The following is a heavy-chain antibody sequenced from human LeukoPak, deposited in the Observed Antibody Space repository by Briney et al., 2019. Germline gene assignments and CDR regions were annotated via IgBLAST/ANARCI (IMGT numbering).Heavy chain of an antibody. D-gene: IGHD5-12*01. J-gene: IGHJ4*02. CDR1: GFTFSTSS. CDR2: ISSYSTYM. CDR3: AKGYSGYDPFDS. Sequence: GGSLRLSCAASGFTFSTSSMNWVRQAPGKGLEWVSSISSYSTYMYYGDSVRGRFTISRDNAKNSLYLQMNSLTAEDTAVYYCAKGYSGYDPFDSWGQGTLVTVSS. V-gene: IGHV3-21*01.